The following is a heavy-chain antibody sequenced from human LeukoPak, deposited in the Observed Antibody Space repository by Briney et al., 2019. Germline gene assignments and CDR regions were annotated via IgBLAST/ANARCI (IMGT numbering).Heavy chain of an antibody. V-gene: IGHV3-7*01. CDR3: ARLTVPAALRRTHYYYYGMDV. J-gene: IGHJ6*02. Sequence: PGGSLRLSCAASGFTFSSYWMSWVRQAPGKGLEWVANIKQDGSEKYYVDSVKGRFTISRDNAKNSLYLQMNSLRAEDTAAYYCARLTVPAALRRTHYYYYGMDVWGQGTTVTVSS. CDR2: IKQDGSEK. D-gene: IGHD2-2*01. CDR1: GFTFSSYW.